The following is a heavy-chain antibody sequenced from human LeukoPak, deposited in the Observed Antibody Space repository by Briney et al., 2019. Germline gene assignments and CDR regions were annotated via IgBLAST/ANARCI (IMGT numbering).Heavy chain of an antibody. V-gene: IGHV3-7*01. J-gene: IGHJ4*02. CDR3: ARDKVTY. Sequence: PGGSLRLSCAASGFTFSNYYMSWVRQAPGKGLEWVAHINKDGSEKYYVDSVKGRFTISRDNAKNSLYLQMNSVRVEDTAVYYCARDKVTYWGRGTLVTVSS. CDR2: INKDGSEK. CDR1: GFTFSNYY.